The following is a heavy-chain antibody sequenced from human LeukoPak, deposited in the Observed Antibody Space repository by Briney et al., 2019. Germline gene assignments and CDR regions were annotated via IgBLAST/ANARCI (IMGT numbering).Heavy chain of an antibody. CDR3: ARLSAL. J-gene: IGHJ4*02. Sequence: ASVVVSCKTSGYPFSDYYIHWIRQASGQGLESMGWINPKNGDTKYAQRSQGRLTITMDTSIDTVYMELRSLRYDDTAVYYCARLSALWGQGTLVTVSS. CDR1: GYPFSDYY. CDR2: INPKNGDT. V-gene: IGHV1-2*02.